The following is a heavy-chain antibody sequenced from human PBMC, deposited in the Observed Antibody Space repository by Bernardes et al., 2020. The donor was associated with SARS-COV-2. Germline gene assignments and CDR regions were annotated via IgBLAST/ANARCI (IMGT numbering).Heavy chain of an antibody. CDR1: GFTFSSYW. Sequence: LRLSCAASGFTFSSYWMSWVRQAPGKGLEWVANIKQDGSEKYYVDSVKGRFTISRDNAKNSLYLQMNSLRAEDTAVYYCARGHSSGCYVAPFDYWGQGTLVTVSS. CDR2: IKQDGSEK. V-gene: IGHV3-7*01. D-gene: IGHD6-19*01. J-gene: IGHJ4*02. CDR3: ARGHSSGCYVAPFDY.